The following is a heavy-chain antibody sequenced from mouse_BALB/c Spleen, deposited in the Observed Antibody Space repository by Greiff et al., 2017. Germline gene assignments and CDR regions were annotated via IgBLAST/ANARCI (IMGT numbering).Heavy chain of an antibody. CDR2: INPSNGGT. J-gene: IGHJ4*01. CDR1: GYTFASYY. Sequence: QVHVKQSGAELVKPGASVKLSCKASGYTFASYYMYWVKQRPGQGLEWIGEINPSNGGTNFNEKFKSKATLTVDKSSSTAYMQLSSLTSEDSAVYYCTREGYYGSSYAMDYWGQGTSVTVSS. D-gene: IGHD1-1*01. V-gene: IGHV1S81*02. CDR3: TREGYYGSSYAMDY.